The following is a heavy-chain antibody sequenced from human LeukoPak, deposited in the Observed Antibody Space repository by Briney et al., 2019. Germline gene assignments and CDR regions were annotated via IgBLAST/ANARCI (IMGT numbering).Heavy chain of an antibody. D-gene: IGHD3-22*01. J-gene: IGHJ4*02. CDR2: ISGGGGST. Sequence: PGGSLRLSCAASGFTFGSYAMSWVRQAPGKGLEWVSAISGGGGSTHYADSVKGRFTISRNNSKNTLYLQMSSLRAGDTAVYYCAKSSYYDSSGYYREYYFDYWGQGTLVTVSS. V-gene: IGHV3-23*01. CDR1: GFTFGSYA. CDR3: AKSSYYDSSGYYREYYFDY.